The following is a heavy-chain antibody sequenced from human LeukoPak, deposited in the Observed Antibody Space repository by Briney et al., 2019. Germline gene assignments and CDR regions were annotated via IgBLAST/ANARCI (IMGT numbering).Heavy chain of an antibody. V-gene: IGHV4-39*07. CDR1: GGSISRSTYY. D-gene: IGHD3-16*01. CDR2: IYNSGNT. Sequence: SETLSLTCTVSGGSISRSTYYWGWIRQPPGKGLEWIGSIYNSGNTYYNPSLRSRVAISVDTSKNQFSLKLNSVTAADTAVYYCARGWPHAGGLEYWGQGTLVTVSS. CDR3: ARGWPHAGGLEY. J-gene: IGHJ4*02.